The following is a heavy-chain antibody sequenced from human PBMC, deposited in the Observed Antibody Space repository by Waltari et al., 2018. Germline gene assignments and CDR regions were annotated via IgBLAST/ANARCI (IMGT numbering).Heavy chain of an antibody. Sequence: EVQLVESGGGLVQPGGSLRLSCAASGFTFSSYAMRWVRQAPGKGLEWVSAISGSGGSTYYADSVKGRFTIPRDNSKNTLYLQMNSLRAEDTAVYYCAKDRGYYDSSGYYWGQGTLVTVSS. CDR2: ISGSGGST. CDR1: GFTFSSYA. J-gene: IGHJ4*02. V-gene: IGHV3-23*04. D-gene: IGHD3-22*01. CDR3: AKDRGYYDSSGYY.